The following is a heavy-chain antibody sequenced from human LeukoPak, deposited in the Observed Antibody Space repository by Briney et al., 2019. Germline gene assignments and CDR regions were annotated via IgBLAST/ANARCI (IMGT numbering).Heavy chain of an antibody. J-gene: IGHJ4*02. V-gene: IGHV4-34*01. CDR1: GGFISSYH. CDR2: INHSGST. D-gene: IGHD2-21*02. Sequence: SETLSLTCNVSGGFISSYHWSWIRQPPGKGLEWIGEINHSGSTNYNPSLKSRVTISVDTSKNQFSLKLSSVTAADTAVYYCARGLGGDCCGYFDYWGQGTLVTVSS. CDR3: ARGLGGDCCGYFDY.